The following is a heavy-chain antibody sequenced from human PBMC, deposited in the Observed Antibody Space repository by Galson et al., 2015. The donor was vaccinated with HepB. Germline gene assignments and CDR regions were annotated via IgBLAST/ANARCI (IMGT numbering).Heavy chain of an antibody. J-gene: IGHJ5*02. CDR3: AKGGPRRINMMINRLLGFNP. D-gene: IGHD3-16*01. CDR2: ISYDGRYR. Sequence: SLRLSCAASGFTFSNYGLHWVRQAPGKGLGWMSVISYDGRYRYYADSVRGRFTVSRDSSRSMLYLQMNSLRVEDTAVYYLAKGGPRRINMMINRLLGFNPWGQGTLVTVSS. CDR1: GFTFSNYG. V-gene: IGHV3-30*18.